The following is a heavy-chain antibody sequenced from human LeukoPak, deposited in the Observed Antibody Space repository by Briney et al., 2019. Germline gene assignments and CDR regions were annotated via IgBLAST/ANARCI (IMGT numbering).Heavy chain of an antibody. D-gene: IGHD3-22*01. CDR2: ISYDGSTK. Sequence: GGSLRLSCAASGFTFSIYGMHWVRQAPGKGLEWVALISYDGSTKNYAESVKGRFTISRDNSKNTVSLHLNSLRPADTAVYYCAKDMRRNYDATGYYYFPLDCWGQGSLVAVSS. CDR3: AKDMRRNYDATGYYYFPLDC. V-gene: IGHV3-30*18. CDR1: GFTFSIYG. J-gene: IGHJ4*02.